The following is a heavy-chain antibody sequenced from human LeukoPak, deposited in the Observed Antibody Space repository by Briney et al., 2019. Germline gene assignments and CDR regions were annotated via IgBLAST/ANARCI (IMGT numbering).Heavy chain of an antibody. D-gene: IGHD3-10*01. CDR2: ISTSGSSA. CDR3: ARDKGDYYYYYMDV. CDR1: GFTFSSYA. V-gene: IGHV3-48*01. Sequence: HPGGSLRLSCAASGFTFSSYAMHWVRQAPGKGLEWVAYISTSGSSAYYTDSVQGRFTISRDNAKNSLYLQMNTLRAEDTAVYYCARDKGDYYYYYMDVWGKGTTVTASS. J-gene: IGHJ6*03.